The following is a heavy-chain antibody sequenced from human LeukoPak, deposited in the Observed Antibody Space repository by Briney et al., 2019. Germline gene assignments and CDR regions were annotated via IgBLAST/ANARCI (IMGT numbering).Heavy chain of an antibody. V-gene: IGHV4-61*02. CDR3: ARGEKGSSSGSINY. CDR2: MYTSGST. J-gene: IGHJ4*02. D-gene: IGHD6-6*01. Sequence: PSETLSLTCTVSGGSINSGTYYWSWIGQPAGKGREWIGRMYTSGSTNYNPSLESRVTISVDTSKNQFSLKLSSVTAADTAVYYCARGEKGSSSGSINYWGQGTLVTVSS. CDR1: GGSINSGTYY.